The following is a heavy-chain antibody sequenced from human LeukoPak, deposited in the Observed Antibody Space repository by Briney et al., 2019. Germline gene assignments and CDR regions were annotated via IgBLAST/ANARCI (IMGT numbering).Heavy chain of an antibody. J-gene: IGHJ6*03. CDR2: IRDDGSIK. D-gene: IGHD1-1*01. V-gene: IGHV3-30*02. Sequence: GGSLRLSCAASGFTFSSYGMHWVRQAPGKGLEWVAFIRDDGSIKYYADSLKGQFTVSRGNSKNTLYLQMNSLRAEDTAVYYCAKTTTTLHHYYYYMGVWGKGTTVTVSS. CDR1: GFTFSSYG. CDR3: AKTTTTLHHYYYYMGV.